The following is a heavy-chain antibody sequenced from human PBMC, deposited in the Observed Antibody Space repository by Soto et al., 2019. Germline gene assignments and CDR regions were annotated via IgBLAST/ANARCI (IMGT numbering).Heavy chain of an antibody. CDR3: FGVVAATRDY. CDR2: LYYRGTN. J-gene: IGHJ4*01. CDR1: GGWVTTRSYH. D-gene: IGHD3-16*01. V-gene: IGHV4-39*02. Sequence: QLQLEESGPGLMKPSETLYLTCKVPGGWVTTRSYHWGWVRQTPGKVLEWIATLYYRGTNDYNSALRSRAIMSVDTSKDNFSLTLTSVTVADTAVYFCFGVVAATRDYWGHGTPVTVSS.